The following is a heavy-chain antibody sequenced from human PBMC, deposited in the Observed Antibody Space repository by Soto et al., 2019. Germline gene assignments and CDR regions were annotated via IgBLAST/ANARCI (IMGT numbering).Heavy chain of an antibody. V-gene: IGHV3-53*01. J-gene: IGHJ4*02. Sequence: VQLVESGGGLIQPGGSLRLSCAASGFTVSTNQMTWVRQAAGKGLELVSFVHGGGSTSYAESVKGRFTISRDNSKNTRYLQMQPRRAEETAVYFCVVRLTTAASLDYWGRGTLVTVSP. CDR2: VHGGGST. D-gene: IGHD3-16*01. CDR1: GFTVSTNQ. CDR3: VVRLTTAASLDY.